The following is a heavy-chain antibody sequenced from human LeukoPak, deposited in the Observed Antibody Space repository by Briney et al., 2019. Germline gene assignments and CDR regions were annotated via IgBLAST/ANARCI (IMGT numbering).Heavy chain of an antibody. V-gene: IGHV1-8*03. CDR1: GYTFTSYD. Sequence: ASVKVSCKASGYTFTSYDINWVRQATGQGLEWMGWMNPNSGNTDYAQQFQGRITIIRNTSINTAHIELCSLRSEDTAVYYCARGRLRYSCSWDRGGYNWFDPWGQGTLVTVSS. D-gene: IGHD6-13*01. CDR2: MNPNSGNT. J-gene: IGHJ5*02. CDR3: ARGRLRYSCSWDRGGYNWFDP.